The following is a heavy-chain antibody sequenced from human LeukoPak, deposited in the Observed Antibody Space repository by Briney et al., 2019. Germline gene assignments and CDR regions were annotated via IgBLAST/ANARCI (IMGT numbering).Heavy chain of an antibody. CDR1: GFTFSNYG. Sequence: HAGGSLRLSCAASGFTFSNYGMHWVRQAPGKGLEWVSFIHFDGGYKYSADSVKGRFSISRDNSQNTLFLQMNTLRPEDTAVYYCAKGPKYNLLTGFRLKKSFDCWGQGTLVTVSS. J-gene: IGHJ4*02. V-gene: IGHV3-30*02. CDR2: IHFDGGYK. CDR3: AKGPKYNLLTGFRLKKSFDC. D-gene: IGHD3-9*01.